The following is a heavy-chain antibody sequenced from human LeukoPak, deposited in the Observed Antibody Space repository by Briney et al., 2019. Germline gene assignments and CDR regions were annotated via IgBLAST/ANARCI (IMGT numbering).Heavy chain of an antibody. CDR1: GGSISISSYY. CDR3: ARQMVQYYYGSGSATHWGRALTPEPGYMDV. J-gene: IGHJ6*03. CDR2: IYYSGST. D-gene: IGHD3-10*01. Sequence: PSETLSLTCTVSGGSISISSYYWGWIRQPPGKGLEWIGSIYYSGSTYYNPSLKSRVTISVDTSKNQFSLKLSAVTAADTAVYYCARQMVQYYYGSGSATHWGRALTPEPGYMDVWGKGTTVTISS. V-gene: IGHV4-39*01.